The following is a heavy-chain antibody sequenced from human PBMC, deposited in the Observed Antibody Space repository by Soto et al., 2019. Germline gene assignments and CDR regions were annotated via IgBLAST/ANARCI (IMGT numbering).Heavy chain of an antibody. CDR1: GFTFSSYG. Sequence: ESGGGVVQPGNSLRLSCAASGFTFSSYGMHWVRQPPGKGLEWVAAISYDGSNEHYADSVKGRFAISRDNSKITVYLQMNSLRAEDTAVYYCAKATYYHDSTGYYVFDYWGQGTLVTVSS. CDR2: ISYDGSNE. CDR3: AKATYYHDSTGYYVFDY. V-gene: IGHV3-30*18. J-gene: IGHJ4*02. D-gene: IGHD3-22*01.